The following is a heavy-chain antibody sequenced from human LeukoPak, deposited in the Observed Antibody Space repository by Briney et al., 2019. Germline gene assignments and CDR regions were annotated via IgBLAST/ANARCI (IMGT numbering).Heavy chain of an antibody. D-gene: IGHD6-19*01. CDR1: GGSISSGSYY. J-gene: IGHJ4*02. CDR3: AGHGSGWYSFDY. CDR2: IYTSGST. V-gene: IGHV4-61*02. Sequence: PSETLSLTCTVSGGSISSGSYYWSWTRQPAGKGLEWIGRIYTSGSTNYNPSLKSRVTISVGTSKNQFSLKLSSVTAADTAVYYCAGHGSGWYSFDYWGQGTLVTVSS.